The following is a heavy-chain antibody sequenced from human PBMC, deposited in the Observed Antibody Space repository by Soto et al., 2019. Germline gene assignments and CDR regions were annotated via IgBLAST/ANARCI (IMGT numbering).Heavy chain of an antibody. J-gene: IGHJ4*02. CDR3: AKDERVGGTLGLLES. V-gene: IGHV3-30*18. D-gene: IGHD1-26*01. CDR2: MSSDGSKI. Sequence: QVQLVESGGGAVQPGESLRLSCVASGFDFTYYDMHWVRQAPGKGLESVAVMSSDGSKIHHTDSVKGRFTISRDNSKNTLYLQMNSLRKEDTAVYFCAKDERVGGTLGLLESWGQGTLVSVSS. CDR1: GFDFTYYD.